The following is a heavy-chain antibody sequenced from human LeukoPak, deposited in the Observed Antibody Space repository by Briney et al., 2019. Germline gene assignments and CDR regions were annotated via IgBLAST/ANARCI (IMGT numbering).Heavy chain of an antibody. V-gene: IGHV4-39*07. CDR3: ARADHGSGIDY. CDR1: GGSISSYY. CDR2: IYYSGST. D-gene: IGHD3-10*01. J-gene: IGHJ4*02. Sequence: PSETLSLTCTVSGGSISSYYWGWIRQPPGKGLEWIGSIYYSGSTYYNPSLKSRVTISVDTSKNQFSLKLSSVTAADTAVYYCARADHGSGIDYWGQGTLVTVSS.